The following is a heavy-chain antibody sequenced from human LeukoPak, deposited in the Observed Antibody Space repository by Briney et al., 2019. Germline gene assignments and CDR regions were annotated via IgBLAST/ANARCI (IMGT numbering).Heavy chain of an antibody. CDR2: ISYDGSNK. CDR1: GCTFSSYA. D-gene: IGHD3-10*01. CDR3: AREGGSSGSYFFDY. V-gene: IGHV3-30*04. J-gene: IGHJ4*02. Sequence: GGSLGLSCAASGCTFSSYAMHGVRQAPGKGLEWVAVISYDGSNKYYADSVKGRFTISRDNSKNTLYLQMNSLRAEDTAVYYCAREGGSSGSYFFDYWGQGTLVTVSS.